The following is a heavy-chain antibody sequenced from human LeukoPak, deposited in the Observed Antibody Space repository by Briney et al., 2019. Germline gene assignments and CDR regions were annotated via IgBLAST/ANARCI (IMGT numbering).Heavy chain of an antibody. CDR1: AGSFSGYY. CDR2: INYSGST. Sequence: SETLSLTCAVDAGSFSGYYWSWIRHPPGKGLEWIGEINYSGSTNNNPSLKSRVPISVDTPKNQSSLKLSSVTAADTAVYYCATASGEASLYVLGRSNWFDPWGQGTLVTVSS. CDR3: ATASGEASLYVLGRSNWFDP. J-gene: IGHJ5*02. V-gene: IGHV4-34*01. D-gene: IGHD5/OR15-5a*01.